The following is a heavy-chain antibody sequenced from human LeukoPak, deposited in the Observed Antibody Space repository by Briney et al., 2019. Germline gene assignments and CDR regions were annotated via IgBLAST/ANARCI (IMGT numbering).Heavy chain of an antibody. Sequence: GVSLRLSCAASGFTFGSYWMSWVRQAPGKGLEWLADIQEDGNNKYYVDSLKGRFTISRDNAKNSLYLQMNSLRVEDTAVYYCASTITRYGSGSYLPGYWGQGTLVTVSS. J-gene: IGHJ4*02. V-gene: IGHV3-7*01. CDR3: ASTITRYGSGSYLPGY. CDR2: IQEDGNNK. CDR1: GFTFGSYW. D-gene: IGHD3-10*01.